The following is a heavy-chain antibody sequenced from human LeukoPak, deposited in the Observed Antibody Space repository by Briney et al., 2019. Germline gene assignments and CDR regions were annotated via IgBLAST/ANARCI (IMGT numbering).Heavy chain of an antibody. V-gene: IGHV3-23*01. Sequence: PGGSLRLSCEASGFAFTSYAMHWVRQAPGKGLEWVSGITSSGDGTFYTDSLSGRFTISRDNAKKAVFLQMKSLRRGDSALYFCAKGTDTTGRHNFDIWGQGTLVTVSS. CDR3: AKGTDTTGRHNFDI. J-gene: IGHJ4*02. D-gene: IGHD2-8*02. CDR2: ITSSGDGT. CDR1: GFAFTSYA.